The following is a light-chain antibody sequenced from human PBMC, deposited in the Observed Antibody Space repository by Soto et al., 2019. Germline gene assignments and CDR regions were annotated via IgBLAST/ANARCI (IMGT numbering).Light chain of an antibody. CDR1: QSVHNNY. V-gene: IGKV3-20*01. Sequence: EIVLTQSPCTLSVSPGERATLFCRASQSVHNNYLAWYQQRLGQPPRLVISIASNRATGISDRFSGSGSGTDFILTISRLEPEDSAVYYCLQYGGLPLTFGGGTKVEI. CDR2: IAS. CDR3: LQYGGLPLT. J-gene: IGKJ4*01.